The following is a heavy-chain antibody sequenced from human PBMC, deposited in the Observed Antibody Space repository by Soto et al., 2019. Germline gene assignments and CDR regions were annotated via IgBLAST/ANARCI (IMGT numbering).Heavy chain of an antibody. D-gene: IGHD3-22*01. Sequence: PGGSLRNPCAASGFPLSRYWNHWVRPAPGKGVEGGGVILDEGRNKNYADNVKGQNTHSKEKSKNKPELQMNSLRAEDTVVYYCARAGDYDTPYGMDVWGQGTTVTVSS. V-gene: IGHV3-33*01. CDR1: GFPLSRYW. CDR2: ILDEGRNK. CDR3: ARAGDYDTPYGMDV. J-gene: IGHJ6*02.